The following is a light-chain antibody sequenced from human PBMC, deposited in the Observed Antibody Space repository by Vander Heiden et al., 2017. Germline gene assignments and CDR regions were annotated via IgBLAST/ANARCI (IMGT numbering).Light chain of an antibody. J-gene: IGLJ7*01. V-gene: IGLV1-44*01. Sequence: QSVLTPPPSASGTPGQRVTISCSGSSSNIGSNTVNWYQQLPGTAPKLLIYSNNQRPSGVPDRFSGSKSGTPASLAISGLQSEDEADYYCAAWDDSLNGPVFGGGTQLTVL. CDR3: AAWDDSLNGPV. CDR2: SNN. CDR1: SSNIGSNT.